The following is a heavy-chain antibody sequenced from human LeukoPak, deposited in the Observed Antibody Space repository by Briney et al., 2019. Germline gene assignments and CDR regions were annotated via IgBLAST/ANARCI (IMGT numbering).Heavy chain of an antibody. CDR2: IYDRGST. V-gene: IGHV4-59*01. CDR1: GGSISSYY. J-gene: IGHJ4*02. Sequence: SETLSLTCTVSGGSISSYYWSWIREPPGKGLEWIGNIYDRGSTKYNPSLKSRVTISVDTSKNQFSLRLSSVTAADTAVYYCARGRTFDNWGQGTLVTVSS. CDR3: ARGRTFDN.